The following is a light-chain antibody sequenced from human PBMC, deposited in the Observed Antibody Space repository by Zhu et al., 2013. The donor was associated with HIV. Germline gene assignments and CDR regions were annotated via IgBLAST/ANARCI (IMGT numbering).Light chain of an antibody. Sequence: QSVLTQPPSSSATPGQTVTISCSGSRTNIGFNPVSWYQQVPGAAPKLLIYSNNQRPSGVPDRFSGSKSGTSASLAISGLQSEDETDYYCAAWDDSLNGVVFGGGTKVTVL. CDR1: RTNIGFNP. CDR3: AAWDDSLNGVV. V-gene: IGLV1-44*01. J-gene: IGLJ3*02. CDR2: SNN.